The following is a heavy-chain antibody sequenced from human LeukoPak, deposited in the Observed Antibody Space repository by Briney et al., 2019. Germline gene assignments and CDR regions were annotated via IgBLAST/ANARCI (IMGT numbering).Heavy chain of an antibody. CDR3: AKDHYDFWSGYYRTADSGY. V-gene: IGHV1-69*13. Sequence: SVKVSCKASGGTFSSYAISWVRQAPGQGLEWMGGIIPIFGTANYAQKFQGRVTITADESTGTAYMELSSLRAEDTAVYYCAKDHYDFWSGYYRTADSGYWGQGTLVTVSS. J-gene: IGHJ4*02. CDR2: IIPIFGTA. CDR1: GGTFSSYA. D-gene: IGHD3-3*01.